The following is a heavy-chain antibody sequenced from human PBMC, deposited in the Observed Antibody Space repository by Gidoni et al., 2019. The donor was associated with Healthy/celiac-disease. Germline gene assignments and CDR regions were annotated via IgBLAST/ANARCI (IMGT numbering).Heavy chain of an antibody. CDR2: IYYSGST. CDR3: ARDNSEYSTRAIDY. CDR1: GGSISSGDYY. D-gene: IGHD6-6*01. J-gene: IGHJ4*02. Sequence: QVQLQESGPGLVKPSQTLSLTCNVAGGSISSGDYYWRWIRQPPGKGLEWIGYIYYSGSTSYNPSLTRLVTISVDTSKNQFSLKLSSVTAADTAVYYCARDNSEYSTRAIDYWGQGTLVTVSS. V-gene: IGHV4-30-4*01.